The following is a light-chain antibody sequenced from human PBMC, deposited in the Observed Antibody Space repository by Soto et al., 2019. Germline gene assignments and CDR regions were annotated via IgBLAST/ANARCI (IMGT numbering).Light chain of an antibody. CDR2: AAS. CDR3: QQSYSTPFT. V-gene: IGKV1-39*01. CDR1: QSISSY. Sequence: DRVTITCRASQSISSYLNWYQQKPGKAPKLLIYAASSLQSGVPSRFSGSGSGTDFTLTISSLQPEDFATYYCQQSYSTPFTFGPGTKVDIK. J-gene: IGKJ3*01.